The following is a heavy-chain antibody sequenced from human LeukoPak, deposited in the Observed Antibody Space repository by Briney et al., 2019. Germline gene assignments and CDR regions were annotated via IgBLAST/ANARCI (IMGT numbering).Heavy chain of an antibody. CDR1: GFTFNNAW. D-gene: IGHD2-15*01. CDR2: IKSKTDGGTT. CDR3: TTHGAVGYCSGGSCPTLFFVDY. Sequence: GGSLRLSCAASGFTFNNAWMSWVRQAPGKGLEWVGRIKSKTDGGTTDYAAPVKGRFTISRDDSKNTLYLQMNSLKTEDTAVYYCTTHGAVGYCSGGSCPTLFFVDYWGQGTLVTVSS. J-gene: IGHJ4*02. V-gene: IGHV3-15*01.